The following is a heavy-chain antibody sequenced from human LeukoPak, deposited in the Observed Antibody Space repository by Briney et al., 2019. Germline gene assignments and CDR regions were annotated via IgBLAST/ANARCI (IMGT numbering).Heavy chain of an antibody. CDR1: GFTFSSYA. V-gene: IGHV3-30*01. J-gene: IGHJ4*02. Sequence: QSGGSLRLSCAASGFTFSSYAMHWVRQAPGKGLEWVAVISYDGSNKYYADSVKGRFTISRDNSKNTLYLQMNSLRAEDTAVYYCARDNKWRWGQGILVTVSS. CDR2: ISYDGSNK. D-gene: IGHD5-12*01. CDR3: ARDNKWR.